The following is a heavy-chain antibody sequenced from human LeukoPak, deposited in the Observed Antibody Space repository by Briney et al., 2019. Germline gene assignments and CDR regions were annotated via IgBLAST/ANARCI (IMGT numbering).Heavy chain of an antibody. J-gene: IGHJ4*02. CDR2: IYYSGST. CDR1: GGSISSYY. V-gene: IGHV4-59*12. CDR3: AKDPYYYDSSGSIRGFDY. D-gene: IGHD3-22*01. Sequence: PSETLSLTRTVSGGSISSYYWSWIRQPPGKGLEWIGYIYYSGSTNYNPSLKSRVTISVDTSKNQFSLKLSSVTAADTAVYYCAKDPYYYDSSGSIRGFDYWGQGTLVTVSS.